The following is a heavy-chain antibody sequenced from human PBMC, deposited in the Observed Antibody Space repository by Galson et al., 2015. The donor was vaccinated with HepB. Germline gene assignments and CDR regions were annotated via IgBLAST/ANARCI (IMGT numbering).Heavy chain of an antibody. Sequence: SCKASGYTFTINGISWVRQTPGQGLEWLGWISSNGGNTKYAQKYQGRITLTRDTSASTAYLELRSLRSDDTAAYYCARDRDYRFDYWGQGTLVTVSS. CDR1: GYTFTING. CDR2: ISSNGGNT. D-gene: IGHD4/OR15-4a*01. J-gene: IGHJ4*02. V-gene: IGHV1-18*01. CDR3: ARDRDYRFDY.